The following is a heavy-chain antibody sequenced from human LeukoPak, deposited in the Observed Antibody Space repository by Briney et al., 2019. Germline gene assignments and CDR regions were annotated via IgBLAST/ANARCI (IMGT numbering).Heavy chain of an antibody. CDR2: IYYSGST. J-gene: IGHJ5*02. CDR3: AREVVVVVAATAYNWFDP. Sequence: PSETLSLTCTVSGGSISSYYWSWIRQPPGKGLEWIGYIYYSGSTNYNPSLKSRVTISVDTSKNQFSLKLSSVTAADTAVYYWAREVVVVVAATAYNWFDPWGQGTLVTVSS. V-gene: IGHV4-59*01. D-gene: IGHD2-15*01. CDR1: GGSISSYY.